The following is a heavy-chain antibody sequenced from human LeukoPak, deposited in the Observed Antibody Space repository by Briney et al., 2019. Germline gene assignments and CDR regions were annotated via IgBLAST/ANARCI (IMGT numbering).Heavy chain of an antibody. D-gene: IGHD2/OR15-2a*01. J-gene: IGHJ4*02. Sequence: GGSLRLSCVASGFTFSSYGMHWVRQAPGKGLEWVSFIRYDGSNKYYADSVKGRLTISRDNSKNTLYLQMNSLRAEDTAVYYCANQDSTEYSYYFDFWGQGTLVTVSS. CDR1: GFTFSSYG. CDR2: IRYDGSNK. V-gene: IGHV3-30*02. CDR3: ANQDSTEYSYYFDF.